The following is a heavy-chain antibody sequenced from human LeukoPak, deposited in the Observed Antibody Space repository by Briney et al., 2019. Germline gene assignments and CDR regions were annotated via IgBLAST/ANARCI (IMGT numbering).Heavy chain of an antibody. V-gene: IGHV3-20*04. CDR1: GFTFDDYG. J-gene: IGHJ4*02. Sequence: GGSLRLSCAASGFTFDDYGMSWVRQAPGKGLGWVSGINWNGGSTGYADSVKGRFTVSRDNAQDMLYLQMNSLRAEDTAVYYCARGTALQDYWGQGTLVTVSS. CDR3: ARGTALQDY. D-gene: IGHD2-2*02. CDR2: INWNGGST.